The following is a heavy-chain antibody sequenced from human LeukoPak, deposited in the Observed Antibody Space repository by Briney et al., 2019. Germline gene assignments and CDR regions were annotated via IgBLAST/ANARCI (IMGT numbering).Heavy chain of an antibody. D-gene: IGHD2-15*01. CDR2: IYYSGST. Sequence: SETLSLTCAVSGGSISSSPYYWGWVRQPPGKGPEWIGIIYYSGSTYYNPSLKNRVTISLDTTKNHFSLQLTSVTAADTAVYYCARDSAMGAASFDYWGQGTLVTVSS. CDR1: GGSISSSPYY. V-gene: IGHV4-39*07. J-gene: IGHJ4*02. CDR3: ARDSAMGAASFDY.